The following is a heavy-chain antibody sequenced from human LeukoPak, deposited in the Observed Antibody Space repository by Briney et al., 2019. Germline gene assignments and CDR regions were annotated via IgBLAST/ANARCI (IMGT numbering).Heavy chain of an antibody. J-gene: IGHJ6*02. CDR2: IIPILGIA. CDR3: ARDRCSGGSRYSHYGMDV. CDR1: GGTFSSYA. D-gene: IGHD2-15*01. Sequence: GSSVKVSCKASGGTFSSYAISWVRQAPGQGLEWMGRIIPILGIANYAQKFQGRVTITADKSTSTAYMELSSLRSEDTAVYYCARDRCSGGSRYSHYGMDVWGQGTTVTVSS. V-gene: IGHV1-69*04.